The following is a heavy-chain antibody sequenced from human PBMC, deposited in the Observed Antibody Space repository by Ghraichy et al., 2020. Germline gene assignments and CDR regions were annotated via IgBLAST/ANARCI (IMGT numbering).Heavy chain of an antibody. J-gene: IGHJ4*02. CDR1: GGSFSGYY. Sequence: SQTLSLTCAVYGGSFSGYYWSWIRQPPGKGLEWIGEINHSGSTNYNPSLKSRVTISVDTSKNQFSLKLSSVTAADTAVYYCAAARGGGSCYSPQRCGYWGQGTLVTVSS. V-gene: IGHV4-34*01. D-gene: IGHD2-15*01. CDR3: AAARGGGSCYSPQRCGY. CDR2: INHSGST.